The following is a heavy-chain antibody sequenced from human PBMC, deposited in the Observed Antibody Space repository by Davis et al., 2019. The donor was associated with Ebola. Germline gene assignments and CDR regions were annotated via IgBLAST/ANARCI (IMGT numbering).Heavy chain of an antibody. Sequence: ASVKVSCKASGYTFTSYAMHWVRQAPGQRLEWMGWMNPNSGNTGYAQKFQGRVTMTRNTSISTAYMELSSLRSEDTAVYYCASHYGESSSDSLDYWGQGTLVTVSS. J-gene: IGHJ4*02. CDR1: GYTFTSYA. V-gene: IGHV1-8*02. CDR3: ASHYGESSSDSLDY. CDR2: MNPNSGNT. D-gene: IGHD4-17*01.